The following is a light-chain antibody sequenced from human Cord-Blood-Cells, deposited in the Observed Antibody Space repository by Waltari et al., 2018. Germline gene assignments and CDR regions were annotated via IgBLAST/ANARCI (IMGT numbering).Light chain of an antibody. V-gene: IGKV3-11*01. J-gene: IGKJ5*01. CDR2: DAS. CDR3: QQRSNWPPIT. Sequence: EIVLTQSPATLSLSPGERATPSCRASQSVNSYLAWYQQKPGQAPRLLIYDASNRATGIPARFSGSGSGTDFTLTISSLEPEDFAVYYCQQRSNWPPITFGQGTRLEIK. CDR1: QSVNSY.